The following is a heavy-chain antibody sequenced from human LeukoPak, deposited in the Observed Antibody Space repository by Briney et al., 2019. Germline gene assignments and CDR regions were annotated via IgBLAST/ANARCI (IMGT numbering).Heavy chain of an antibody. CDR2: ISSSSSYI. CDR1: GFTFSSYS. J-gene: IGHJ3*02. Sequence: GGSLRLSCAASGFTFSSYSMNWVRQAPGKGLEWVSSISSSSSYIYYADSVKGRFTISRDNAKNSLYLQMKRLRAADTAVYYCAGVAYCGVFCYLPVFDIWGQGTMVTVSS. CDR3: AGVAYCGVFCYLPVFDI. D-gene: IGHD2-21*01. V-gene: IGHV3-21*01.